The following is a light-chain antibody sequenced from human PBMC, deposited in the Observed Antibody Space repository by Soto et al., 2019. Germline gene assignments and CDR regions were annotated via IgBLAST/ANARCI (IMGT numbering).Light chain of an antibody. CDR3: QQYHNLPPT. Sequence: DIQMTQSPSSLSASVGNRVTITCQASQDISKSLNWYQQKPGKAPKVLIYDASNLETGVPSRFSGSGSGTEFSFTISSLQAEDTAPYYCQQYHNLPPTFGGGTKVEIK. J-gene: IGKJ4*01. CDR2: DAS. V-gene: IGKV1-33*01. CDR1: QDISKS.